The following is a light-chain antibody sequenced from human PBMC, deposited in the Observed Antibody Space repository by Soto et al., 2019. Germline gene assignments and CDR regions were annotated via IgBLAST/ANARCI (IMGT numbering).Light chain of an antibody. CDR3: QQYNNWPYT. J-gene: IGKJ2*01. CDR2: GAS. V-gene: IGKV3-15*01. CDR1: QSVSSN. Sequence: EIVMTQSPATLSVSPGQRAPLSCRASQSVSSNLAWYQQKPGQAPSLLIYGASTRATGIPARFSGSGSVTEFTLTISSLQSEDVAVYYCQQYNNWPYTFGQGTKLEIK.